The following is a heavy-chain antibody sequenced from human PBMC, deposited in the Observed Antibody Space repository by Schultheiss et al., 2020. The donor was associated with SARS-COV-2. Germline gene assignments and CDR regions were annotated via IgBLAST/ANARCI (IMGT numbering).Heavy chain of an antibody. Sequence: GGSLRLSCAASGFTFSSYAMHWVRQAPGKGLEWVAVISYDGSNKYYADSVKGRFTISRDNSKNTLYLQMNSLRAEDTAVYYCAKDRGYYDFWSGYNYYYYYMDVWGKGTTVTVSS. V-gene: IGHV3-30*07. CDR1: GFTFSSYA. J-gene: IGHJ6*03. CDR2: ISYDGSNK. D-gene: IGHD3-3*01. CDR3: AKDRGYYDFWSGYNYYYYYMDV.